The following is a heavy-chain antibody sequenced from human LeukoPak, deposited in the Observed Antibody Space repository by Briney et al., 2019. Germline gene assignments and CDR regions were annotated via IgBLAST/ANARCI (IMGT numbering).Heavy chain of an antibody. Sequence: SETLSLTCTVSGGSISSSSYYWGWIRQPPGKGLEWIGSIYYSGSTYYNPSLKSRVTISVDTSKNQFSLKLSSVTAADTAVYYCARAGDSSGYEYYFDYWGQGTLVTVSS. J-gene: IGHJ4*02. D-gene: IGHD3-22*01. CDR3: ARAGDSSGYEYYFDY. CDR2: IYYSGST. CDR1: GGSISSSSYY. V-gene: IGHV4-39*07.